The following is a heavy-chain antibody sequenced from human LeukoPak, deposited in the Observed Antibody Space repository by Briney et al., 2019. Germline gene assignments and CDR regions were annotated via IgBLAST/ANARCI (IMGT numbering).Heavy chain of an antibody. Sequence: ASVKVSCKASGYTFTSYYMHWVRQAPGQGLEWMGIINPSGGSTSYAQKFQGRVTMTRDTSTSTVYMELSSLRSEDTAAYYCAREGIAVAGLFDYFDYWGQGTLVTVSS. CDR2: INPSGGST. J-gene: IGHJ4*02. V-gene: IGHV1-46*01. D-gene: IGHD6-13*01. CDR3: AREGIAVAGLFDYFDY. CDR1: GYTFTSYY.